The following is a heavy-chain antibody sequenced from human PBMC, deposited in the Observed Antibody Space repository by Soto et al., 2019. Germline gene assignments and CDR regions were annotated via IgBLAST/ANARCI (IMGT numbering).Heavy chain of an antibody. CDR3: ARGAFMVRGVIIPQSPDYYYYYYMDV. D-gene: IGHD3-10*01. V-gene: IGHV4-39*01. Sequence: SETLSLTCTVSGGSISSSSYYLGWIRQPPGKGLEWIGSIYYSGSTYYNPSLKSRVTISVDTSKNQFSLKLSSVTAADTAVYYCARGAFMVRGVIIPQSPDYYYYYYMDVWGKGTTVTVSS. CDR1: GGSISSSSYY. CDR2: IYYSGST. J-gene: IGHJ6*03.